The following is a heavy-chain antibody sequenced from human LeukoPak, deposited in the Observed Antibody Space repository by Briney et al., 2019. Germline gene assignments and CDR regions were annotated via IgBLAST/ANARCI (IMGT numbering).Heavy chain of an antibody. J-gene: IGHJ5*02. D-gene: IGHD6-25*01. CDR3: AAVLAAAAP. Sequence: SVKVSCKASGFTFTNSAMQWVRQARGQRLEWIGWIVVGSGNTNYAQRFQERVTIPRDMSASTAYMELSSLRPENTAVYYCAAVLAAAAPWGQGTLVTVSS. V-gene: IGHV1-58*02. CDR1: GFTFTNSA. CDR2: IVVGSGNT.